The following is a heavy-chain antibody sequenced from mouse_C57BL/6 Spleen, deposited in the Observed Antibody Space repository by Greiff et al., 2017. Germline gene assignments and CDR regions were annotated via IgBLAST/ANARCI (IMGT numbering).Heavy chain of an antibody. CDR1: GYTFTDYE. J-gene: IGHJ2*01. CDR2: IDPETGGT. Sequence: VQLQQSGAELVRPGASVTLSCKASGYTFTDYEMHWVKQTPVHGLEWIGAIDPETGGTAYNQKFKGKAILTADKSSSTAYMELRSLTSEDSAVEYCTREGVYYFDYWGQGTTLTVSS. CDR3: TREGVYYFDY. V-gene: IGHV1-15*01.